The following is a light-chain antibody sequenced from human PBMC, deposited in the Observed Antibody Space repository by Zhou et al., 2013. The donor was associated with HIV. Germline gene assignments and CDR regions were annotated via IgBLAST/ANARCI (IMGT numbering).Light chain of an antibody. CDR2: GTS. Sequence: EIILTQSPGTLSLSPGEGATLSCGGSHGYVAWYQHKPGQIPRLLIYGTSKRASGIPDRFRGSGSGTDATLTISRLESEDFAIYYCQQHEFFGQGTRLDNK. J-gene: IGKJ5*01. CDR3: QQHEF. CDR1: HGY. V-gene: IGKV3-20*01.